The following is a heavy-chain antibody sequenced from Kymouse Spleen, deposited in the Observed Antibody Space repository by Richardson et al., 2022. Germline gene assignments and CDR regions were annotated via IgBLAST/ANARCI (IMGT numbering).Heavy chain of an antibody. CDR2: INHSGST. V-gene: IGHV4-34*01. CDR1: GGSFSGYY. Sequence: QVQLQQWGAGLLKPSETLSLTCAVYGGSFSGYYWSWIRQPPGKGLEWIGEINHSGSTNYNPSLKSRVTISVDTSKNQFSLKLSSVTAADTAVYYCAREQQPLSYYGMDVWGQGTTVTVSS. CDR3: AREQQPLSYYGMDV. J-gene: IGHJ6*02. D-gene: IGHD6-13*01.